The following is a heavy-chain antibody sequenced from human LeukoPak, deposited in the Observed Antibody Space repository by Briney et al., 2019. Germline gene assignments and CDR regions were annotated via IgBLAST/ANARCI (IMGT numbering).Heavy chain of an antibody. CDR1: GYTSTSYG. V-gene: IGHV1-18*01. CDR3: ARDLIEIAVAGGFPQFFDY. Sequence: ASVKVSCKASGYTSTSYGISWVRQAPGQGLEWMGWISAYNGNTNYAQKLQGRVTMTTGTSTSTAYMELRSLRSDDTAVYYCARDLIEIAVAGGFPQFFDYWGQGTLVTVSS. CDR2: ISAYNGNT. J-gene: IGHJ4*02. D-gene: IGHD6-19*01.